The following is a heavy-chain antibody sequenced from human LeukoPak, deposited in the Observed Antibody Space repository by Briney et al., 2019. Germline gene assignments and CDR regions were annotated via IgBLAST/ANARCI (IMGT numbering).Heavy chain of an antibody. D-gene: IGHD1-14*01. J-gene: IGHJ4*02. V-gene: IGHV1-2*02. CDR3: ARDRAGMPIIY. Sequence: ASVKVSCKASGYTFTAYYMHWVRKAPGQGLEWMGWINPNSGDTDYAQKFQGRVTMTRGTSISTAYMELSRLRSDDTAVYFCARDRAGMPIIYWGQGTLLTVSS. CDR1: GYTFTAYY. CDR2: INPNSGDT.